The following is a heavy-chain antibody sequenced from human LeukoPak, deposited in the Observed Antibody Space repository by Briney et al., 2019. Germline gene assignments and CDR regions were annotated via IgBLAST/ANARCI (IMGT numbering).Heavy chain of an antibody. Sequence: SETLSLTCTVSGGSISSYHWSWIRQPAGKGLEWIGRIYTSGSTNYNPSLKSRVTMSVDTSKNQFSLKLSSVTAADTAVYYCARAETYYDILTGYPEPNWFDPWGQGTLVTVSS. V-gene: IGHV4-4*07. D-gene: IGHD3-9*01. CDR1: GGSISSYH. CDR3: ARAETYYDILTGYPEPNWFDP. J-gene: IGHJ5*02. CDR2: IYTSGST.